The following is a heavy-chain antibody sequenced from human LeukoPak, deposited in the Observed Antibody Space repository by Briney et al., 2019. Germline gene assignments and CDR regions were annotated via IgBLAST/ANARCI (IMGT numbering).Heavy chain of an antibody. CDR1: GFTFSSYS. CDR3: AREGSVWPHYFDY. J-gene: IGHJ4*02. Sequence: GGSLRLSCAASGFTFSSYSMNWVRQAPGKGLEWVSYISRSSSTVSYADSVKGRFTISRDNAKNSLYLQMDSLRAEDTAVYYCAREGSVWPHYFDYWGQGTLVTVSS. V-gene: IGHV3-48*01. CDR2: ISRSSSTV. D-gene: IGHD6-19*01.